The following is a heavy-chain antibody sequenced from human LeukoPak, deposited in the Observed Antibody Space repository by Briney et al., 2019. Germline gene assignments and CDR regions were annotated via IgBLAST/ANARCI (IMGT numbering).Heavy chain of an antibody. CDR3: ARIAAPGNRRLNF. J-gene: IGHJ4*02. CDR1: GYTFTTYD. D-gene: IGHD6-13*01. V-gene: IGHV1-8*01. CDR2: MNPNSGNT. Sequence: ASVKGSCKASGYTFTTYDINWVRQAAGQGLEWMGWMNPNSGNTGNAQKFQGRVTMTRNTSISTAYMELTSLTCEDTAVYFCARIAAPGNRRLNFWGQGTLVTVSS.